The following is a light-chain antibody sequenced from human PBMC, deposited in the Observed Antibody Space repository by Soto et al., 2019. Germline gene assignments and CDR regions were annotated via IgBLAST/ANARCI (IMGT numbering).Light chain of an antibody. CDR2: GAS. V-gene: IGKV3-20*01. CDR1: QTVSES. CDR3: HQYSTSPRT. J-gene: IGKJ1*01. Sequence: VVKLSPGALSLSPGARATLPCRASQTVSESLAWYQQKPGQAPRLLMYGASSRATGIPDRFSGSGSGTDFTLTISRLEPEDFAVYYCHQYSTSPRTFGQGTKVDIK.